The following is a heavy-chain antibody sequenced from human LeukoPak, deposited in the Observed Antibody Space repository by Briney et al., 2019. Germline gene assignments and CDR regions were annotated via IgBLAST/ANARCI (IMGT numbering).Heavy chain of an antibody. CDR1: GGSISSISYY. J-gene: IGHJ6*02. D-gene: IGHD2-2*01. CDR3: ARGYPSRIVVVPAAIPYYYGMDV. CDR2: INHSGST. Sequence: PSETLSLTCTISGGSISSISYYWGWIRQPPGKGLEWIGEINHSGSTNYNPSLKSRVTISVDTSKNQFSLKLSSVTAADTAVYYCARGYPSRIVVVPAAIPYYYGMDVWGQGTTVTVSS. V-gene: IGHV4-39*07.